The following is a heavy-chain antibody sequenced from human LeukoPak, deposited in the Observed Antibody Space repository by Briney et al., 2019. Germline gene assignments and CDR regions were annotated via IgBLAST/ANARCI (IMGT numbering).Heavy chain of an antibody. CDR2: ISPSGEIT. CDR3: ARDPRGPTRYYSSGRDSFDY. Sequence: GGSLTLSCTASGFTFSKHCLNWVRQPPGKGLEWVAGISPSGEITYYADSVKGRFTISRDNSQNTMYLQMNILTAEDTAVYFCARDPRGPTRYYSSGRDSFDYWGQGTLVTVSS. V-gene: IGHV3-23*01. CDR1: GFTFSKHC. J-gene: IGHJ4*02. D-gene: IGHD3-22*01.